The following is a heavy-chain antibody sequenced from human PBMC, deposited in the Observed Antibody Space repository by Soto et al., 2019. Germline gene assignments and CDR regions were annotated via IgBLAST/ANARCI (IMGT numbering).Heavy chain of an antibody. CDR2: IYYSGST. J-gene: IGHJ5*02. V-gene: IGHV4-30-4*01. Sequence: SETLSLTCTVSGGSISSVDYHWSCIRQPPGKGLEWIGYIYYSGSTYYNPSLKSRVTISVDTSKNQFSLKLSSVTAADTAVYYCARDRDENWFDPWGQGTLDTVSS. CDR3: ARDRDENWFDP. CDR1: GGSISSVDYH. D-gene: IGHD2-21*02.